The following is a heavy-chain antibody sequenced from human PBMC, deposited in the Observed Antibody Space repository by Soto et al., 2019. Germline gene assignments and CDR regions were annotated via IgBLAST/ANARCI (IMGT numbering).Heavy chain of an antibody. CDR3: ARALGIGVKINWFDP. D-gene: IGHD2-8*01. CDR2: IYHSGNA. Sequence: SETLSLTCAVSGFSISSGYYWGWIRQPPGKGLEWIGSIYHSGNANYNPSLKSRVTISVDTSRNQFSLKLTSVTAADTAVYYCARALGIGVKINWFDPWGQGTLVTVSS. V-gene: IGHV4-38-2*01. CDR1: GFSISSGYY. J-gene: IGHJ5*02.